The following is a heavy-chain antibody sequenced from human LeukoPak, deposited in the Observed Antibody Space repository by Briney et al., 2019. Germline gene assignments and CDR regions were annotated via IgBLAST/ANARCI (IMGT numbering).Heavy chain of an antibody. CDR3: ARKPTVSGEAIDY. Sequence: PGGSLRLSCAASGFTVSSNYMSWVRQAPGKGLEWVSVIYSGGSTYYADSVKGRFTISRDNSKNTLYLQMNSLRAEDTAVYYCARKPTVSGEAIDYWGQGTLVTVSS. J-gene: IGHJ4*02. CDR2: IYSGGST. D-gene: IGHD4-17*01. CDR1: GFTVSSNY. V-gene: IGHV3-53*01.